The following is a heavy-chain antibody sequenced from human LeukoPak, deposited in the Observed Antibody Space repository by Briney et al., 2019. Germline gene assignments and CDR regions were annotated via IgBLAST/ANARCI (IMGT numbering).Heavy chain of an antibody. CDR3: AREQQLAHYYYYMDV. Sequence: SETLSLTCTVSGGSISSSSYYWGWIRQPPGKGLEWIGSIYYSGSTYYNPSLKSRVTISVDTSKNQFSLKLSSVTAADTAVYYCAREQQLAHYYYYMDVWGKGTTVTVSS. CDR2: IYYSGST. D-gene: IGHD6-6*01. J-gene: IGHJ6*03. V-gene: IGHV4-39*07. CDR1: GGSISSSSYY.